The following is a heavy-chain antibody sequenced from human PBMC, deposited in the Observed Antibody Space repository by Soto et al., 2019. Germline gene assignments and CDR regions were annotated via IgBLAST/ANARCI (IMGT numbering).Heavy chain of an antibody. V-gene: IGHV1-2*04. CDR2: INPNSGGT. Sequence: ASVKVSCKASGYTFTGYYMHWVRQAPGQGLEWMGWINPNSGGTNYAQKFQGWVTMTRDTSISTAYMELSRLRSDDTAVYYCARDLAGIAAAGTVYGMDVWGQGTTVTVSS. CDR3: ARDLAGIAAAGTVYGMDV. J-gene: IGHJ6*02. CDR1: GYTFTGYY. D-gene: IGHD6-13*01.